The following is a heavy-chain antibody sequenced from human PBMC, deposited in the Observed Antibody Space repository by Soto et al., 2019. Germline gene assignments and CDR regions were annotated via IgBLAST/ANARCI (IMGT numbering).Heavy chain of an antibody. D-gene: IGHD2-21*01. CDR3: ATLPHRIVVVFTEMPT. V-gene: IGHV4-59*12. CDR1: GGSISSYY. J-gene: IGHJ5*02. CDR2: IYYSGST. Sequence: SETLSLTCTVSGGSISSYYWSWIRQPPGKGLEWIGYIYYSGSTNYNPSLKSRVTISVDTSKNEFSLNLSSVTAADTAVYYCATLPHRIVVVFTEMPTWGQGILVTVSS.